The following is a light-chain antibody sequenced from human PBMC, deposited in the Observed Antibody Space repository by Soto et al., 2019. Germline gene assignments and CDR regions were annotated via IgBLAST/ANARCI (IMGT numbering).Light chain of an antibody. V-gene: IGKV3-20*01. CDR2: GAS. J-gene: IGKJ1*01. CDR1: QSVTSN. Sequence: EIVMTQSPATLSVSPGDSATLSCRASQSVTSNLAWYQHKPGQAPRLLIYGASTRAAGIPDRFSGSGSGTDFTLTISRLEPTDFAVYYCQQYASSRTFGQGTKVDIK. CDR3: QQYASSRT.